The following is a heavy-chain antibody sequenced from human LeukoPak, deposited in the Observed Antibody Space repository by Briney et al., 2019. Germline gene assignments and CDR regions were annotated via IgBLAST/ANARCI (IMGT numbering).Heavy chain of an antibody. D-gene: IGHD6-6*01. V-gene: IGHV1-2*02. CDR1: GYTFTGYY. J-gene: IGHJ4*02. CDR2: INPNSGDT. Sequence: ASVKVSCKASGYTFTGYYMHWVRQAPGQGLECMGWINPNSGDTNYAQKFQGRVTMTRDTSISTAYMELSRLRSDDTAVYYRARDNGARLRLDYWGQGTLVTVSS. CDR3: ARDNGARLRLDY.